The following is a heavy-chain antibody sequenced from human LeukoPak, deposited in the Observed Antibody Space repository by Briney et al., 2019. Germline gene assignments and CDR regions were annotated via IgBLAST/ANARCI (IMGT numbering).Heavy chain of an antibody. J-gene: IGHJ5*02. CDR2: ISVYNGNT. V-gene: IGHV1-18*01. CDR1: GYTFTSYG. D-gene: IGHD1-1*01. Sequence: ASVKVSCKASGYTFTSYGISWVRQAPGQGLEWTGWISVYNGNTNYAQKFQGRVTMTTDTSTNTAYMELRSLRSDDTAVYYCARDSGTESSPWGQGTLVTVSS. CDR3: ARDSGTESSP.